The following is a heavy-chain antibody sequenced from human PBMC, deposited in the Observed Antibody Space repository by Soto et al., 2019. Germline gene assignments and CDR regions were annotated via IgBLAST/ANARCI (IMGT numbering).Heavy chain of an antibody. D-gene: IGHD7-27*01. CDR2: IYNNENT. CDR1: GGSVSSVKYF. CDR3: ARTVMPVGNLAAFDH. Sequence: PSETLSLTCYVSGGSVSSVKYFWSWIRQPPGKGLEWIAYIYNNENTNYNPSLKSRATISVDTSKNQCSLKLTSVTAADSAVYFCARTVMPVGNLAAFDHWGQGVLVTVSS. V-gene: IGHV4-61*01. J-gene: IGHJ4*02.